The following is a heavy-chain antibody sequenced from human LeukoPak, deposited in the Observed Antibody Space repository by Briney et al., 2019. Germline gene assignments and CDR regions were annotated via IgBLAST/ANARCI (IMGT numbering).Heavy chain of an antibody. CDR2: IIPIFGTA. V-gene: IGHV1-69*13. D-gene: IGHD3-22*01. CDR1: GGTFSSYA. CDR3: AREEEYYDSRGYPRY. J-gene: IGHJ4*02. Sequence: GASVTVSCTASGGTFSSYAISWVRQAPGQGLEWMGGIIPIFGTANYAQKFQGRVTITADESTSTAYMELSSLRSEDTAVYYCAREEEYYDSRGYPRYWGQGTLVTVSS.